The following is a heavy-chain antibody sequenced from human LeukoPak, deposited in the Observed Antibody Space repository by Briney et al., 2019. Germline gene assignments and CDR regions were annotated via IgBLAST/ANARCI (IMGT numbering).Heavy chain of an antibody. V-gene: IGHV3-21*01. CDR2: ISCSSSYI. J-gene: IGHJ6*02. D-gene: IGHD3-9*01. Sequence: GSLRLSCAASGFTFSSYSMNWVRQAPGKGLEWVSSISCSSSYIYYADSVKGRFTISRDNAKNSLYLQMNSLRAEDTAVFFFKKKTAYEILTGYLYYYYYGMDVWGQGTTVTVSS. CDR1: GFTFSSYS. CDR3: KKKTAYEILTGYLYYYYYGMDV.